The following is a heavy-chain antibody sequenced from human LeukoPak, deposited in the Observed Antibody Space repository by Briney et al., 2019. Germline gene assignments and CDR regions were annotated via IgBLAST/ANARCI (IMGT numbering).Heavy chain of an antibody. V-gene: IGHV4-38-2*02. J-gene: IGHJ4*02. CDR1: GYSISSGYY. CDR2: IYHSGST. CDR3: ACHRTIGAALGY. Sequence: SETLSLTCTVSGYSISSGYYWGWIRQPPGKGLEWIGSIYHSGSTYYNPSLKSRVTISVDTSKNQFSLKLSSVTAADTAVYYCACHRTIGAALGYWGQGTLVTVSS. D-gene: IGHD6-13*01.